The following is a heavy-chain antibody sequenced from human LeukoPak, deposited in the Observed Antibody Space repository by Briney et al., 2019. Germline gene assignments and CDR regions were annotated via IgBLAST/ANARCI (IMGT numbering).Heavy chain of an antibody. CDR3: TRDPPRYCSSTSCYYI. J-gene: IGHJ3*02. V-gene: IGHV3-49*04. CDR2: IRSKAYGGTT. D-gene: IGHD2-2*01. CDR1: GFTFGDYA. Sequence: LPGGSLILSCTASGFTFGDYAMSWVRQAPGKGLEWVGFIRSKAYGGTTEYAASVKGRFTISRDDSKSIAYLQMNSLKTEDTAVYYCTRDPPRYCSSTSCYYIWGQGTMVTVSS.